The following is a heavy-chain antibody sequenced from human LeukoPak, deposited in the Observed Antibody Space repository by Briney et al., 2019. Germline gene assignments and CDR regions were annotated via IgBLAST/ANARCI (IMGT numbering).Heavy chain of an antibody. CDR1: GGTFSSYA. CDR3: AREGGSGSYNGLDY. D-gene: IGHD3-10*01. CDR2: IIPIFGTA. J-gene: IGHJ4*02. V-gene: IGHV1-69*06. Sequence: SVKVSCKASGGTFSSYAISWVGQAPGPGLEWMGGIIPIFGTANYAQKFQGRVTITADKSTSTAYMELSSLRSEDTAVYYCAREGGSGSYNGLDYWGQGTLVTVSS.